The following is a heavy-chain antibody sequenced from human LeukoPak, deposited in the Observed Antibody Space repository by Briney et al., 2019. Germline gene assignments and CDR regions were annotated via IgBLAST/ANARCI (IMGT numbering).Heavy chain of an antibody. Sequence: SETLSLTCSVSGGSVRSGISYWSWIRQPPGEGLEWTAYISDSGGSDYNPSLRGRVTISLDTFTNQFSLKLSSATAADTAVYYCARRVATKPKYCFDYWGQGSLVTVSS. J-gene: IGHJ4*02. D-gene: IGHD5-24*01. V-gene: IGHV4-61*01. CDR3: ARRVATKPKYCFDY. CDR2: ISDSGGS. CDR1: GGSVRSGISY.